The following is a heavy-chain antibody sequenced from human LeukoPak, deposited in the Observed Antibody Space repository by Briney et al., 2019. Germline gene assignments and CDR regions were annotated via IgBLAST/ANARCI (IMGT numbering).Heavy chain of an antibody. CDR3: ARDLSGYSYGYIDY. CDR1: GFTFSSYS. Sequence: GALRLSCAASGFTFSSYSMNWVRQAPGKGLEWVSSISSSSSYIYYADSVKGRFTISRDNAKNSLYLQMNSLRAEDTAVYYCARDLSGYSYGYIDYWGQGTLVTVSS. D-gene: IGHD5-18*01. CDR2: ISSSSSYI. J-gene: IGHJ4*02. V-gene: IGHV3-21*01.